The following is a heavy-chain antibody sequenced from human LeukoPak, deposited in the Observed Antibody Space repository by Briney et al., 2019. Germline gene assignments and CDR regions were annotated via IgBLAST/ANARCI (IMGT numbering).Heavy chain of an antibody. CDR1: GGSISSYY. D-gene: IGHD1-14*01. CDR2: VFYSGNT. V-gene: IGHV4-59*08. CDR3: ARLDRSLIYGMDV. Sequence: SETLSLTCTVSGGSISSYYWGWIRQPPGKGLEWIGSVFYSGNTYYEPSLKSRVTISVATSTNQFSLNLSSVTAADTAVYYCARLDRSLIYGMDVWGQGTTVTVSS. J-gene: IGHJ6*02.